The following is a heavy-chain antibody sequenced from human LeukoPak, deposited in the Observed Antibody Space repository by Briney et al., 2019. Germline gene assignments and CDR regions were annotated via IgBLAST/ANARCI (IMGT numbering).Heavy chain of an antibody. J-gene: IGHJ4*02. CDR1: GDSISSGTYY. CDR2: MYYSGRT. Sequence: SSETLSLTCTVSGDSISSGTYYWGWIRQPPGKGLEWFGRMYYSGRTYYNPSLKSRVTISVDTSKNNFSLKLNSVTAGDTAVYFCAREPNYDFWRGYYTKVDYFDFWGQGTLVTVSS. V-gene: IGHV4-39*02. CDR3: AREPNYDFWRGYYTKVDYFDF. D-gene: IGHD3-3*01.